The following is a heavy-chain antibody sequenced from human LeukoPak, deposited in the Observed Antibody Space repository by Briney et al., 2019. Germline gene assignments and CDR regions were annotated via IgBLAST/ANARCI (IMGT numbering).Heavy chain of an antibody. CDR1: GFTFTSYD. CDR3: ARGYNWGSYYSY. V-gene: IGHV1-8*03. Sequence: ASVKVSRKASGFTFTSYDINWVRQATGQGLEWMGWMNPNSGNTGYAQKFQGRVTITRSTSISTAYMELSSLRSEGTAVYYCARGYNWGSYYSYWGQGTLVTVSS. J-gene: IGHJ4*02. D-gene: IGHD1-26*01. CDR2: MNPNSGNT.